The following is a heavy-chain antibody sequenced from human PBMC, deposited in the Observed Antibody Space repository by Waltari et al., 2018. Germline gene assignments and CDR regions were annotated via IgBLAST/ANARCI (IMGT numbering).Heavy chain of an antibody. D-gene: IGHD5-18*01. Sequence: QVQLQQWGAGLLKPSETLSLTCAVYGGSFSGYYWSWIRQPPGKGLEWIGEINHSGSTNYNPSLKSRVTISVDTSKNQFSLKLSSVTAADTAVYYCAWEDTAMGDYWGQGTLVTVSS. CDR3: AWEDTAMGDY. V-gene: IGHV4-34*01. J-gene: IGHJ4*02. CDR1: GGSFSGYY. CDR2: INHSGST.